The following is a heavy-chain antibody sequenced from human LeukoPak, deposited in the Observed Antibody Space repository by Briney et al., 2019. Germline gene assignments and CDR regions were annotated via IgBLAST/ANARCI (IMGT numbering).Heavy chain of an antibody. CDR1: GGSISSNSYY. D-gene: IGHD4-11*01. CDR3: ARDNGLQTFPDY. CDR2: IYYSGST. V-gene: IGHV4-39*07. J-gene: IGHJ4*02. Sequence: PSETLSLTCTVSGGSISSNSYYWAWIRQPPGKGLEWIGSIYYSGSTTYNPALKSRVTISVDASKNQFSLKVRSVSAADTAVYYCARDNGLQTFPDYWGQGTLVTVSS.